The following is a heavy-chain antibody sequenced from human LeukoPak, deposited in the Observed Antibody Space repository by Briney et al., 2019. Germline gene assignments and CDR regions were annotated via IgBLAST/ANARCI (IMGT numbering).Heavy chain of an antibody. Sequence: GASVKVSCKASGYTFTGYYMHWVRQAPGQGLEWMGWINPNSGGTNYAQKFQGRVTMTRDTSISTAYMELSRLRSDDTAVYYCSRGIVVVPAPSYYMDVWGKGTTVTVSS. CDR3: SRGIVVVPAPSYYMDV. CDR1: GYTFTGYY. J-gene: IGHJ6*03. D-gene: IGHD2-2*01. CDR2: INPNSGGT. V-gene: IGHV1-2*02.